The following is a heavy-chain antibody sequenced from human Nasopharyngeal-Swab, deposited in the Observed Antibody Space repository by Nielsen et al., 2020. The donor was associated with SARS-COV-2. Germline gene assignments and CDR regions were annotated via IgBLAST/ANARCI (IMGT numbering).Heavy chain of an antibody. CDR1: GFTFSSYS. CDR2: ISSSSSYI. J-gene: IGHJ4*02. CDR3: ARSSPLGYCSSTSCYGLDDY. V-gene: IGHV3-21*01. D-gene: IGHD2-2*01. Sequence: GESLKISCAASGFTFSSYSMNWVRQAPGKGLEWVSSISSSSSYIYYADSVKGRFTISRDNAKNSLYLQMNSLRAEDTAVYYCARSSPLGYCSSTSCYGLDDYWSQGTLVTVSS.